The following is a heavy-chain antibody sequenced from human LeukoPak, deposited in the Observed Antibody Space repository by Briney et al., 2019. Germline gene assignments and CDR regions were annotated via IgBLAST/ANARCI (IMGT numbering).Heavy chain of an antibody. CDR3: AKDLYSNYGGL. J-gene: IGHJ4*02. V-gene: IGHV1-8*01. CDR1: GYTFTSYD. D-gene: IGHD4-11*01. CDR2: MNPNSGNT. Sequence: ASVKVSCKASGYTFTSYDINWVRQATGQGLEWMGWMNPNSGNTGYAQKFQGRVTMSGNTSVSTAYMDLSSLRSEDTAVYYCAKDLYSNYGGLWGQGTLVTVSS.